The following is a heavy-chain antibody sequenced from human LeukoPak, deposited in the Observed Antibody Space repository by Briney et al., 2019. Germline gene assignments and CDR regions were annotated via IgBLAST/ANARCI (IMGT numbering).Heavy chain of an antibody. Sequence: SETLSLTCTVSGGSISSSSYYWGWIRQPPEKGLEWIGSIYYSGSTYYNPSLKSRVTISVDTSKNQFSLKLSSVTAADTAVYYCASMGFYDFWSGYYQFDYWGQGTLVTVSS. V-gene: IGHV4-39*07. D-gene: IGHD3-3*01. CDR3: ASMGFYDFWSGYYQFDY. CDR2: IYYSGST. J-gene: IGHJ4*02. CDR1: GGSISSSSYY.